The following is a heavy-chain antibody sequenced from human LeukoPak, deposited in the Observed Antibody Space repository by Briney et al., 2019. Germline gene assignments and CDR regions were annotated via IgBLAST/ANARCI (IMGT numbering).Heavy chain of an antibody. D-gene: IGHD3-10*01. V-gene: IGHV4-59*02. CDR2: IDDSGNT. CDR1: GGSVNNYF. J-gene: IGHJ3*02. CDR3: ARSDYYGSGSHTVFDAFDI. Sequence: SETLSLTCTVSGGSVNNYFWSWIRRPPGKGLEWVGYIDDSGNTDYNPSLKSQVSISIAKSKNQFFLKLSSVTAADTAMYYCARSDYYGSGSHTVFDAFDIWGQGTRVTVSS.